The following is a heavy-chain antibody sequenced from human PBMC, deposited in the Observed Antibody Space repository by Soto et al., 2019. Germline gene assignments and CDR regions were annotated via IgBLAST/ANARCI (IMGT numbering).Heavy chain of an antibody. D-gene: IGHD3-22*01. CDR3: ARLRVDYYDSSRYYYYRGYFEC. V-gene: IGHV1-69*13. Sequence: ASGKVSCKAFGSTFSSYAISWVRQAPGQGLEWMGGIIPIFGTANYPQKFQGRVTITADESTSTAYMELSSLRSEETAVYYCARLRVDYYDSSRYYYYRGYFECWGQVTLVNVS. CDR1: GSTFSSYA. J-gene: IGHJ4*02. CDR2: IIPIFGTA.